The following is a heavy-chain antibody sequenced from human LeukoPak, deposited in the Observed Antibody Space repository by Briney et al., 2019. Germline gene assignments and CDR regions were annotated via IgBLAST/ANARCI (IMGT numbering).Heavy chain of an antibody. CDR1: GYTFTTYA. D-gene: IGHD3-22*01. J-gene: IGHJ4*02. CDR3: ARESPYYYDTSDYSGKADS. V-gene: IGHV7-4-1*01. Sequence: GASVKVSCKASGYTFTTYAMNWVRQAPGQGLEWMGWINTNTGNPTYAQGFTGRFVFSLDTSVSTAYLQIGSLKAEDTAVYYCARESPYYYDTSDYSGKADSWGQGTLVTVSS. CDR2: INTNTGNP.